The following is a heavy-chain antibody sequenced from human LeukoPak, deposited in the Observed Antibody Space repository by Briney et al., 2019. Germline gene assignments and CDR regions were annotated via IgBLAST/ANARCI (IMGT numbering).Heavy chain of an antibody. J-gene: IGHJ4*02. V-gene: IGHV4-38-2*02. CDR2: IYYSGNT. CDR3: ARDNGGDDPPTLDY. D-gene: IGHD2-8*01. CDR1: GYSISSGFY. Sequence: SETLSLTCAVSGYSISSGFYWAWIRQPPGKGLEWLGIIYYSGNTYYNPSLKSRLTISVDTSKNEFPLKLSSVTAADTAVYYCARDNGGDDPPTLDYWGQGTLVTVSS.